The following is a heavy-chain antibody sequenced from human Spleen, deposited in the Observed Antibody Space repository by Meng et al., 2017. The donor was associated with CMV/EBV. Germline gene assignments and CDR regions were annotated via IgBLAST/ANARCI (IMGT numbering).Heavy chain of an antibody. Sequence: SESAAWNWIRQSPSRGFEWLGRTYYRSKWYKDYAVSLKSRMTINTDTSKKQFSLQLNSVTPEDTAVYYCARGLGGVFDSSGYIDYWGQGKLVTVSS. V-gene: IGHV6-1*01. CDR1: SESAA. CDR3: ARGLGGVFDSSGYIDY. J-gene: IGHJ4*02. D-gene: IGHD3-22*01. CDR2: TYYRSKWYK.